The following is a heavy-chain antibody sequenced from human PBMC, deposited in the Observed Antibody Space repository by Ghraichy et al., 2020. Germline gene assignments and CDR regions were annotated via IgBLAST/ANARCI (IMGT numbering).Heavy chain of an antibody. CDR2: IKQDGSEK. V-gene: IGHV3-7*03. J-gene: IGHJ3*02. CDR3: ARETMYDYGDPTDAFDI. Sequence: GGSLRLSCAASGFTFSSYWMSWVRQAPGKGLEWVANIKQDGSEKYYVDSVKGRFTISRDNAKNSLYLQMNSLRAEDTAVYYCARETMYDYGDPTDAFDIWGQGTMVTVSS. D-gene: IGHD4-17*01. CDR1: GFTFSSYW.